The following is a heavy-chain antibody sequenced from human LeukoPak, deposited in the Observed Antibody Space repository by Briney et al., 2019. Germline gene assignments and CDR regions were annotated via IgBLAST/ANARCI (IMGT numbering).Heavy chain of an antibody. CDR2: ISYDGSNK. J-gene: IGHJ4*02. D-gene: IGHD6-19*01. Sequence: PGGSLRLSCAASGFTFSSYGMHWVRQAPGKGLEWVAVISYDGSNKYYADSVKGRFTISRDNSKNTLYLQMNGLRAEDTAVYYCAKEQWPVPGDYWGQGTLVTVSS. CDR1: GFTFSSYG. V-gene: IGHV3-30*18. CDR3: AKEQWPVPGDY.